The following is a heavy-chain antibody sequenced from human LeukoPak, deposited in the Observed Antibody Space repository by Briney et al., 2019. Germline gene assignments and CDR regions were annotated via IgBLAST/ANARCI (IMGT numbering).Heavy chain of an antibody. J-gene: IGHJ5*02. Sequence: GGSLRLSCAASGFTLSSYAMSWVRQAPGKGLEWVSAISVSGNTYHADSVKGRFTISRDSSKNTLYLQMNRLRAEDAAVYYCAKDIAGYCSGGNWFDPWGQGTLVTVSS. D-gene: IGHD2-15*01. CDR1: GFTLSSYA. CDR3: AKDIAGYCSGGNWFDP. CDR2: ISVSGNT. V-gene: IGHV3-23*01.